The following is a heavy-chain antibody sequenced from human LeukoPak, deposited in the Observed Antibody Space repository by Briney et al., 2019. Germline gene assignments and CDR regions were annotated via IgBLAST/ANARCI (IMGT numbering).Heavy chain of an antibody. CDR3: ASTSSFDY. D-gene: IGHD6-6*01. CDR1: GFTFSSYA. CDR2: ISYDGSNK. Sequence: PGGSLRLSCAASGFTFSSYAMHWVRQAPGKGLEWVAVISYDGSNKYYADSVKGRFTISRDNSKNTLYLQMNSPRAEDTAVYYCASTSSFDYWGQGTLVTVSS. J-gene: IGHJ4*02. V-gene: IGHV3-30*04.